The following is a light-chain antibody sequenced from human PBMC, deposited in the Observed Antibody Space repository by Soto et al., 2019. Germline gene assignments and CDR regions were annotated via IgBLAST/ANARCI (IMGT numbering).Light chain of an antibody. V-gene: IGKV1-5*03. Sequence: DIQMTQSPSTLSASVGDRVTITCRASQSITTWLAWYQHKPGTAPKLLIYRASNLESGVPSRFSGSGSGTEFTLTISSLQPDDFATYYCQQYNSYSKFWTFGQGTKVEIK. CDR1: QSITTW. J-gene: IGKJ1*01. CDR2: RAS. CDR3: QQYNSYSKFWT.